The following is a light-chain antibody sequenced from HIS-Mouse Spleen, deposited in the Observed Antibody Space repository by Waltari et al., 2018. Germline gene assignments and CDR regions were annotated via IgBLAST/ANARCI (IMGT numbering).Light chain of an antibody. Sequence: QSVLTQPPSASGTPGQRVTISCSGSSPNIGRNTLKWYQQLPGTAPKLLIYSNNQRPSGVHDRFSGSKSGTSASLAISGLQSEDEADYYCAAWDDSLKGVFGGGTKLTVL. CDR2: SNN. CDR3: AAWDDSLKGV. V-gene: IGLV1-44*01. J-gene: IGLJ3*02. CDR1: SPNIGRNT.